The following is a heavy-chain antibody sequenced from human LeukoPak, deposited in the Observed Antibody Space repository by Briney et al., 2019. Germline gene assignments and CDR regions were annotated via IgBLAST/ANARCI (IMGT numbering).Heavy chain of an antibody. J-gene: IGHJ3*02. V-gene: IGHV4-39*07. CDR3: ARVLNEKMRELKRGAFDI. CDR1: GGSISSSSYY. Sequence: PSETLSLTCTVSGGSISSSSYYWGWIRQPPGKGLEWIGSIYYSGSTYYNPSLKSRVTISVDTSKSQFSLKLSSVTAADTAVYYCARVLNEKMRELKRGAFDIWGQGTMVTVSS. CDR2: IYYSGST. D-gene: IGHD1-26*01.